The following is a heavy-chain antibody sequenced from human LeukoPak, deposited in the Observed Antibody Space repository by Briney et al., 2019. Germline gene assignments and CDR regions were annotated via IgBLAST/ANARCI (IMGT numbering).Heavy chain of an antibody. CDR2: ISYDGSNK. D-gene: IGHD6-13*01. CDR1: GFTFSSYA. CDR3: ARDSESPIMSSSWINWFDP. Sequence: GGSLRLSCAASGFTFSSYAMHWVRQAPGKGLEWVAVISYDGSNKYYADSVKGRFTISRDNSKNTLYLQMNSLRAEDTAVYYCARDSESPIMSSSWINWFDPWGQGTLVTVSS. J-gene: IGHJ5*02. V-gene: IGHV3-30-3*01.